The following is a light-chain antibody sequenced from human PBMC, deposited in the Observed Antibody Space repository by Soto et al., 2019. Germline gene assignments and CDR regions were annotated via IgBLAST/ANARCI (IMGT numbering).Light chain of an antibody. CDR3: QQYKTYMWT. Sequence: DIQMTQSPSTLSASVGDRVTITCRASQSIVSWLARYQQKPGKAPKLLIYDVSNLQSGVPSRFSGSGSGTEFTLTISSLQPDDFATYYCQQYKTYMWTFGQGTKVEI. J-gene: IGKJ1*01. CDR2: DVS. CDR1: QSIVSW. V-gene: IGKV1-5*01.